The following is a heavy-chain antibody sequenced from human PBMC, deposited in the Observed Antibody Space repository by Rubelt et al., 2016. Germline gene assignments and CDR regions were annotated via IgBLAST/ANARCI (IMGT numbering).Heavy chain of an antibody. V-gene: IGHV4-39*01. CDR3: ARHPTALDIYYFDY. Sequence: QLQLQESGPGLVKPSETLSLTCTVSGASISSRSYFWGWVRQPPGKGLGWIGSTPYSGSTYYNAGLKSRATISVDTSKNQFSLKLSSVTAADTAVYYCARHPTALDIYYFDYWGQGTLVTVSS. D-gene: IGHD5-18*01. J-gene: IGHJ4*02. CDR2: TPYSGST. CDR1: GASISSRSYF.